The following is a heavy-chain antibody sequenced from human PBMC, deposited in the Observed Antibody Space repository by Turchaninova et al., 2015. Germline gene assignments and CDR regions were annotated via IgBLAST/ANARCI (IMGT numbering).Heavy chain of an antibody. Sequence: GPGLVKPSETLSLTCTVSGFPLPSGYYWGWIRQPPGKGLEWIGCISHSGGTHYSPSLKSRVTMSVDTSKNPFSLKMSSVTAADTAMYYCARKTGMLGSQTTSHYFYYMDVWGKGTMVTVSS. CDR1: GFPLPSGYY. V-gene: IGHV4-38-2*02. CDR3: ARKTGMLGSQTTSHYFYYMDV. CDR2: ISHSGGT. J-gene: IGHJ6*03. D-gene: IGHD2/OR15-2a*01.